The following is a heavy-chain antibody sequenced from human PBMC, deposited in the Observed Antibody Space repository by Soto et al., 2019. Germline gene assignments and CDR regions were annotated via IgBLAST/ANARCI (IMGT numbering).Heavy chain of an antibody. CDR2: ISYDGSNK. CDR3: VGETYDY. J-gene: IGHJ4*02. Sequence: QVQLVESGGGVVQPGRSLRLSCAASGFTFSSYAMHWVRQAPGKGLEWVAVISYDGSNKYYADSVKGRFTISRDNSKNTLYLQMNSLRAEDTPVYYCVGETYDYWGQGTLVTVSS. V-gene: IGHV3-30-3*01. D-gene: IGHD3-10*01. CDR1: GFTFSSYA.